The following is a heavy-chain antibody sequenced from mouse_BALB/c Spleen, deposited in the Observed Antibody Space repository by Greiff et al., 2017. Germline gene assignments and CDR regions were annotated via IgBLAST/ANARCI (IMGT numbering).Heavy chain of an antibody. D-gene: IGHD2-14*01. CDR2: IYPGDGST. V-gene: IGHV1S56*01. CDR1: GYTFTSYY. CDR3: ARRRYGYAMDY. Sequence: VQLQQSGPELVKPGASVKMSCKASGYTFTSYYIHWVKQRPGQGLEWIGWIYPGDGSTKYNEKFKGKTTLTADKSSSTAYMLLSSLTSEDSAIYFCARRRYGYAMDYWGQGTSVTVSS. J-gene: IGHJ4*01.